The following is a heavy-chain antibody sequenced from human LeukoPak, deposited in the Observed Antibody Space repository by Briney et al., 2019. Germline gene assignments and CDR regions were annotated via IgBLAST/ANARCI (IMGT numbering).Heavy chain of an antibody. V-gene: IGHV4-59*01. J-gene: IGHJ4*02. Sequence: SETLSLTCTVSGGSLSSYHWSWIRQPPGKGLEWIGYIYYSGSTYYNPSLKSRVTILVDTSKNQLSLKLSSVTDADTAVYYCARTLPYSARRGGFDYWGQGTLVTVSS. D-gene: IGHD4-11*01. CDR1: GGSLSSYH. CDR3: ARTLPYSARRGGFDY. CDR2: IYYSGST.